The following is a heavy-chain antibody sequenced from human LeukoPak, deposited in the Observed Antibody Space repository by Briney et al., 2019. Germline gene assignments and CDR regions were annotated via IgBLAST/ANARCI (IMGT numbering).Heavy chain of an antibody. D-gene: IGHD3-10*01. CDR3: ARGLDYYGSGSYYTLAGY. J-gene: IGHJ4*02. CDR2: INPNSGGT. Sequence: GASVKDSCQASGYTFTGYYMHWVRQAPGQGLEWMGWINPNSGGTNYAQKFQGRVTMTRDTSISTAYMALSRLRSDDTAVYYCARGLDYYGSGSYYTLAGYWGQGTLVTVSS. V-gene: IGHV1-2*02. CDR1: GYTFTGYY.